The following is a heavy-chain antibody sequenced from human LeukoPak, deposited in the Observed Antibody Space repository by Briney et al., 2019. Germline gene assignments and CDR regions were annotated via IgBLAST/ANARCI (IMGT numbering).Heavy chain of an antibody. D-gene: IGHD5-18*01. Sequence: GGSLRLSCAASGFTFSSYGMSWVRQAPGKGLEWVSGISGSGGKTDYADSVKGRFTISRDNSKNTLYLQMNSLRAEDTAVYYCAKDRGYTAPQYYFDYWGQGTLVTVSS. J-gene: IGHJ4*02. CDR3: AKDRGYTAPQYYFDY. CDR1: GFTFSSYG. CDR2: ISGSGGKT. V-gene: IGHV3-23*01.